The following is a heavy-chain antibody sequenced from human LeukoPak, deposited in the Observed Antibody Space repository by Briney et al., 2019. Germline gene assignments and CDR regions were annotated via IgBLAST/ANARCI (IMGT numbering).Heavy chain of an antibody. CDR2: LSTGDEI. V-gene: IGHV3-53*01. CDR3: ATSQGPGNHWFDP. CDR1: GFTVRSNS. J-gene: IGHJ5*02. Sequence: GGSLRLSCAASGFTVRSNSMXWVXXAPGKXXXXVSVLSTGDEIHYAXSVRGRFTISRDSSSNTLSLHMNSLRVEDTAIYYCATSQGPGNHWFDPWGQGTLVTVSS.